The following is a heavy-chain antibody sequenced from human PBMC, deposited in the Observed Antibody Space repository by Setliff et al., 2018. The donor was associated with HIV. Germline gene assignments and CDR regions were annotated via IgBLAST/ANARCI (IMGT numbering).Heavy chain of an antibody. D-gene: IGHD7-27*01. Sequence: GGSLRLSCAASGFTFSPYWMHWVRQAPGKGLVWVSRINSDGTSTTYADSVKGRFTISRDNAKNTLYLQMNSLRAEDTAVYYCAREPGAPGYFDYWGQGTLVTVSS. J-gene: IGHJ4*02. CDR1: GFTFSPYW. CDR3: AREPGAPGYFDY. V-gene: IGHV3-74*03. CDR2: INSDGTST.